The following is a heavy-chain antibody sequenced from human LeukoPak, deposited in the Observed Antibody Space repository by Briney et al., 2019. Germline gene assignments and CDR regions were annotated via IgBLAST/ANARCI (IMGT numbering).Heavy chain of an antibody. D-gene: IGHD6-19*01. J-gene: IGHJ5*02. CDR3: ARDPSSGWYLKGWFDP. CDR1: GFTFSNNW. V-gene: IGHV3-21*01. Sequence: GGSLRLSCAASGFTFSNNWMSWVRQAPGKGLEWVSSISSSSNYIYYADSVKGRFTISRDNAKNSLYLQMNSLRAEDTAVYYCARDPSSGWYLKGWFDPWGQGTLVTVSS. CDR2: ISSSSNYI.